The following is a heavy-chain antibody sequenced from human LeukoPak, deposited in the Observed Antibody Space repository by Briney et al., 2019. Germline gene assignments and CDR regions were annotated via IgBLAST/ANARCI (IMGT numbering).Heavy chain of an antibody. CDR1: AFTLSNYA. V-gene: IGHV3-30*18. CDR3: AKDPSDYDDYGAGWFDP. D-gene: IGHD4-17*01. Sequence: GGSLTLSCIASAFTLSNYATHWVRQPPGKGLEWVAVISFDGSNTFYADSVNGRFTISRDNFKNTLYLQMNSLKTEDTAVYYCAKDPSDYDDYGAGWFDPWGQGTLVTVSS. CDR2: ISFDGSNT. J-gene: IGHJ5*02.